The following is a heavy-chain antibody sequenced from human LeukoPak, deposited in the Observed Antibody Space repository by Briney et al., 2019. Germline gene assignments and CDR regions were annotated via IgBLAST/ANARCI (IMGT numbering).Heavy chain of an antibody. CDR3: ASSYSSSWYSLY. V-gene: IGHV3-21*01. D-gene: IGHD6-13*01. CDR1: GFTFSDYS. CDR2: ISSSSSYI. Sequence: PGGSLRLSCAASGFTFSDYSMNWVRQAPGKGLEWVSSISSSSSYIYYADSVKGRFTISRDNARNSLYLQMNSLRAEDTAVYYCASSYSSSWYSLYWGQGTLVTVSS. J-gene: IGHJ4*02.